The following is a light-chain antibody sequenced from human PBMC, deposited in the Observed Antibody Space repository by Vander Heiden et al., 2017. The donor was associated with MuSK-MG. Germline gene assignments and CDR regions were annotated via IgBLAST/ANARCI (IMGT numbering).Light chain of an antibody. CDR2: YDS. J-gene: IGLJ1*01. CDR3: QVWDSSSDHPYV. V-gene: IGLV3-21*04. Sequence: SYVLTQPPSVSVAPGTTARITCGGNNIGSKSVHWYQQKPGQAPVLVIYYDSDRPSGIPERFSGSNSGNTATLTISRVEAGDEADYYCQVWDSSSDHPYVFGTGTKVTVL. CDR1: NIGSKS.